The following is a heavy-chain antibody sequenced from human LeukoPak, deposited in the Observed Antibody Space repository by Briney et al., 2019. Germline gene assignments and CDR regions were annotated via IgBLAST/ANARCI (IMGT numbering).Heavy chain of an antibody. Sequence: SETLSLICGVSGGSFSGYYWNWIRQAPGRGLEWIGEINHNGSTSSNPSLKSRVTISVDTSRSRFSLNLNSATAADTAVYYCARGFLGLNGGVWGQGTTVTVSS. D-gene: IGHD1-26*01. V-gene: IGHV4-34*01. CDR3: ARGFLGLNGGV. CDR2: INHNGST. CDR1: GGSFSGYY. J-gene: IGHJ6*02.